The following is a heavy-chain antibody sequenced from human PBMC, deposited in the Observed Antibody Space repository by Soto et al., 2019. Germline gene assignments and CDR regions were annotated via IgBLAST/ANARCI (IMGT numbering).Heavy chain of an antibody. J-gene: IGHJ4*02. CDR1: GVTFSNYS. V-gene: IGHV3-23*01. CDR2: ISGSGGST. D-gene: IGHD1-26*01. CDR3: ANFIDFDY. Sequence: GRSMILSCAAAGVTFSNYSMSLVRQAPGKGLEWVSAISGSGGSTYYADSVKGRFTISRDNSKNTLYLQMNSLRAEDTAVYYCANFIDFDYWVQGTLVTVSS.